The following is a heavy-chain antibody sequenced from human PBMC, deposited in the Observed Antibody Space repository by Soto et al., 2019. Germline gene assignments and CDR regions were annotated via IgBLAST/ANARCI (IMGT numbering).Heavy chain of an antibody. J-gene: IGHJ3*02. CDR2: IIPIFGTA. CDR3: ARDRVTGMDWNDWVAFDI. Sequence: QVQLVQSGAEVKKPGSSVKVSCKASGGTFSSYAISWVRQAPGQGLEWMGGIIPIFGTANYAQKFQGRVTITADESTSTAYMELSSLRSEDTAVYYCARDRVTGMDWNDWVAFDIWGQGTMVTVSS. D-gene: IGHD1-1*01. CDR1: GGTFSSYA. V-gene: IGHV1-69*12.